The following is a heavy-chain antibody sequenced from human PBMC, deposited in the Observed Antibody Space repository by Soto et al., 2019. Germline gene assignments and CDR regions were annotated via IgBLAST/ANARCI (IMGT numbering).Heavy chain of an antibody. Sequence: PSETLSLTCTVSGGSISSYYWSWIRQPPGKGLEWIGYIYYSGSTNYNPSLKSRATISVDTSKNQFSLKLSSVTAADTAVYYCARLYYYYYYMDVWGKGTTVTVSS. V-gene: IGHV4-59*08. CDR1: GGSISSYY. J-gene: IGHJ6*03. CDR3: ARLYYYYYYMDV. CDR2: IYYSGST.